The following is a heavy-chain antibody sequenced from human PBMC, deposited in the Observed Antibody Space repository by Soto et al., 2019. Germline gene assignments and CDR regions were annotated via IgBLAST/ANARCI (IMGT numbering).Heavy chain of an antibody. V-gene: IGHV4-59*03. CDR2: IYDSGDA. Sequence: QVQLQQSGPGLVKPSETLSLTCSVSGGSISSYFKSWIRQAPGKGLEWIGSIYDSGDANYNPSLKSRVAISLDTSKNQFSLKLSSVTAADAAVYYCVSSRTAVFGDALDIWALGTMVTVSS. D-gene: IGHD2-21*02. CDR1: GGSISSYF. CDR3: VSSRTAVFGDALDI. J-gene: IGHJ3*02.